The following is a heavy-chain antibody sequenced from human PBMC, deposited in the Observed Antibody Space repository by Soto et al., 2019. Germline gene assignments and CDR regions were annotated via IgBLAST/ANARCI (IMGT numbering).Heavy chain of an antibody. Sequence: PGGSLRLSCAASGFTFSSYAMSWVRQAPGNVFVWFSAISGGGDTSSFADSVKGRFTVSRDGSKYTLYLQMSSLRAEDTALYYCAKGRGGSGSLTPRVDFWGQGTLVTVSS. D-gene: IGHD3-10*01. CDR1: GFTFSSYA. V-gene: IGHV3-23*01. J-gene: IGHJ4*02. CDR2: ISGGGDTS. CDR3: AKGRGGSGSLTPRVDF.